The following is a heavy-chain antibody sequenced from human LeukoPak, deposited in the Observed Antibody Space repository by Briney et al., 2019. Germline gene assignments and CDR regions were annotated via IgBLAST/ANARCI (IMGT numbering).Heavy chain of an antibody. CDR2: INHSGST. CDR3: ARVSSSWYQDWYFDL. Sequence: SETLSLTCAVYGGSFSGYYWSWIRQPPGKGLEWIGEINHSGSTNYNPSLKSRVTISLDMSKNQFSLKLSSVTAADTAVYYCARVSSSWYQDWYFDLWGRGTLVTVSS. V-gene: IGHV4-34*01. J-gene: IGHJ2*01. CDR1: GGSFSGYY. D-gene: IGHD6-13*01.